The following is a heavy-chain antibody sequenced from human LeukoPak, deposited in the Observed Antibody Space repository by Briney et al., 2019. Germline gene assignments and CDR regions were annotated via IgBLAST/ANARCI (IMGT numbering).Heavy chain of an antibody. J-gene: IGHJ6*03. CDR2: TSYDGNNK. D-gene: IGHD3-10*01. V-gene: IGHV3-30*01. CDR1: GFTFSRNV. CDR3: ARGGIPTGPYYYFYYMDV. Sequence: GGSLRLSCAASGFTFSRNVMHWVRQAPGKGLEWGALTSYDGNNKFYADSVKGRFTISRDNSRNTLYLQMNSLRGEDAAVYSCARGGIPTGPYYYFYYMDVWGKGTAVTVSS.